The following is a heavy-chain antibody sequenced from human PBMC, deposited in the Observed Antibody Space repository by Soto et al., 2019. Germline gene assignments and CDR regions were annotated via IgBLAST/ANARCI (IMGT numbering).Heavy chain of an antibody. V-gene: IGHV3-30*14. CDR3: AREVEYTSAFGISSSFDY. J-gene: IGHJ4*02. D-gene: IGHD6-19*01. Sequence: QGQLEESGGGVVQPGRSLRLSCAASGFTLSSYAIHWVRQAPGKGLEWVTVISKGGSNLYFADSVKGRFTISRDNSKNTLYFQMNSLRSEEPAVYYCAREVEYTSAFGISSSFDYWGQGTLVTVSS. CDR1: GFTLSSYA. CDR2: ISKGGSNL.